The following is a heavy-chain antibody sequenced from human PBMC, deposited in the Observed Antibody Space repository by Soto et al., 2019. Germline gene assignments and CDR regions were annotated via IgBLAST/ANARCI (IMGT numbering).Heavy chain of an antibody. CDR1: GDSISSSKW. CDR2: IFHSGDT. D-gene: IGHD6-19*01. V-gene: IGHV4-4*02. Sequence: QVQLQESDPGLVKPSGTLSLTCDVSGDSISSSKWWTWVRQPPGKGLEWIGDIFHSGDTNYNPSLKSRDFISVDKSQNQFSLKLSSVTAADTAVYYCAYSTGWYRHDVWGQGTLVTVSS. J-gene: IGHJ3*01. CDR3: AYSTGWYRHDV.